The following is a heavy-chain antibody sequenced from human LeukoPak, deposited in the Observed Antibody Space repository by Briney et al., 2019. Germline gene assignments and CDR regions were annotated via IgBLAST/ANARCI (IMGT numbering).Heavy chain of an antibody. Sequence: PGGSLRLSCAASGFTLSSYWMSWVRQAPGKGLEWVAKIKFDASEKHYVDSVKGRFTISRDNAKNSLFLQMNSLRAEDTAVYYCAREGTITPYNFDYWGQGTLVTVSS. CDR1: GFTLSSYW. J-gene: IGHJ4*02. V-gene: IGHV3-7*05. D-gene: IGHD5-12*01. CDR2: IKFDASEK. CDR3: AREGTITPYNFDY.